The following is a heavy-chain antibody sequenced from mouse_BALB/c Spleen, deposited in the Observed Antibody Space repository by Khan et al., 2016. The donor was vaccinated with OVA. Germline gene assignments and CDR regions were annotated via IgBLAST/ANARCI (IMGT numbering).Heavy chain of an antibody. CDR1: GFTFSDYY. V-gene: IGHV5-4*02. Sequence: EVELVESGGGLVKPGGSLKLSCAASGFTFSDYYMYWVRQTPDKRLEWVATISDGGSYTYYPASVKGRFTISRDNAKNNLDLQMISLKSEDTAMYYCARAGYGGFAYWGQGTLVTVSA. CDR2: ISDGGSYT. J-gene: IGHJ3*01. D-gene: IGHD1-1*02. CDR3: ARAGYGGFAY.